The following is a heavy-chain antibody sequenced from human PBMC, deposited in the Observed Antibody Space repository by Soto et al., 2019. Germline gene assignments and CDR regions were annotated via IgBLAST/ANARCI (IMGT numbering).Heavy chain of an antibody. J-gene: IGHJ4*02. Sequence: PSETLSLTCAVSGGSISGTTYSWSWIRQPPGKGLEWIGYIYDSGNTYYNPSLKSQFSISVDRSKNQFSLKLSSVTAADTAVYYCARGQGAAAGHSNFDTWGQGTLVTVSS. CDR3: ARGQGAAAGHSNFDT. D-gene: IGHD6-13*01. CDR1: GGSISGTTYS. CDR2: IYDSGNT. V-gene: IGHV4-30-2*01.